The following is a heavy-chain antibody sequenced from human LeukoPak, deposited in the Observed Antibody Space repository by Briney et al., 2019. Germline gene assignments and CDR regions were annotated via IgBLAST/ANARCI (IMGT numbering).Heavy chain of an antibody. CDR2: ISSSSSYI. CDR3: ARDRAAGGADAFDI. V-gene: IGHV3-21*01. CDR1: GFTFSSYS. J-gene: IGHJ3*02. D-gene: IGHD2-8*02. Sequence: GGSLRLSCAASGFTFSSYSMSWVRQAPGKGLEWVSSISSSSSYIYYADSVKGRFTISRDNAKNSLYLQMNSLRAEDTAVYYCARDRAAGGADAFDIWGQGTMVTVSS.